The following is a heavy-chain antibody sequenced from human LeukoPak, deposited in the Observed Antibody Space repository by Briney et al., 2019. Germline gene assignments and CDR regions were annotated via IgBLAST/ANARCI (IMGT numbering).Heavy chain of an antibody. J-gene: IGHJ4*02. CDR3: AREMAGIDY. V-gene: IGHV4-59*01. D-gene: IGHD6-19*01. CDR1: GGSIRSYY. CDR2: IYYSGST. Sequence: SETLSLTCTVSGGSIRSYYWSWIRQPPGKGLEWIGYIYYSGSTNYNPSLKSRVTISLDTSKNQFSLKLSSVTAADTAVYYCAREMAGIDYWGQGTLVTVSS.